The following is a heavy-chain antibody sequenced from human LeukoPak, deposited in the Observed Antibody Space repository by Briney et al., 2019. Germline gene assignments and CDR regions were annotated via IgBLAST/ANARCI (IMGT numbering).Heavy chain of an antibody. D-gene: IGHD3-10*01. CDR3: ATRGRWCGELLYEVSSW. V-gene: IGHV4-59*12. CDR2: IYYCGST. CDR1: CRSISSYY. J-gene: IGHJ4*02. Sequence: WETLSLTHSVCCRSISSYYGSWTRHPPGGGLGCFGYIYYCGSTNYNPALKSQHTISVDPAKNQFSLKLSPVTAADTAVYDCATRGRWCGELLYEVSSWWGQGTLVTVSS.